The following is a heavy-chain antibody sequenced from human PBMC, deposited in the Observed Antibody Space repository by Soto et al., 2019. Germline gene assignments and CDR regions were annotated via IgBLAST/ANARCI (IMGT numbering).Heavy chain of an antibody. V-gene: IGHV3-30-3*01. CDR3: ARGPQWELSHWYFDL. J-gene: IGHJ2*01. CDR2: ISYDGSNK. D-gene: IGHD1-26*01. Sequence: QVQLVESGGGVVQPGRSLRLSCAASGFTFSSYAMHWVRQAPGKGLEWVAVISYDGSNKYYADSVKGRFTISRDNSKNTLYLQMNSLRAEDTAVYYCARGPQWELSHWYFDLWGRGTLVTVSS. CDR1: GFTFSSYA.